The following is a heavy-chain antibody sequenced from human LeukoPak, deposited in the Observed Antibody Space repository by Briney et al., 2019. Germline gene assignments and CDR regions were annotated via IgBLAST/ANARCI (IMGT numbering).Heavy chain of an antibody. CDR2: IYYSGST. J-gene: IGHJ4*02. D-gene: IGHD5-24*01. Sequence: PSETLSLTCTVSGGSISSSSYYWGWIRQPPGKGLEWIGSIYYSGSTYYNPSLKSRVTISVDTSKNQFSLKLSSVTAADTAVYYCASGLRDGYTSISYWGQGTLVTVSS. V-gene: IGHV4-39*01. CDR3: ASGLRDGYTSISY. CDR1: GGSISSSSYY.